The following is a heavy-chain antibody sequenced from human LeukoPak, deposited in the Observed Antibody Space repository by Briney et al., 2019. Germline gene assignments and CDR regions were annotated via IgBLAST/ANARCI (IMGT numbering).Heavy chain of an antibody. J-gene: IGHJ3*02. V-gene: IGHV1-8*01. CDR2: MNPNSGNT. CDR3: ARLYSASLDAFDI. D-gene: IGHD1-26*01. Sequence: ASVKVSCKASGYTFTSSDINWVRQATGQGLEWMGWMNPNSGNTGYAQKFQGRVTMTRNTSISTAYMELSSLRSEDTAVYYCARLYSASLDAFDIWGQGTMVTVSS. CDR1: GYTFTSSD.